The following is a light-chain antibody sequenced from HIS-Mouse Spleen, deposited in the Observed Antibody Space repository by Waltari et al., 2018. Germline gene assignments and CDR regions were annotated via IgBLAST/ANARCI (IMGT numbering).Light chain of an antibody. J-gene: IGLJ2*01. CDR3: SSYAGSNNLV. V-gene: IGLV2-8*01. CDR1: SSDVGGYTY. Sequence: QSALTQPPSASGSPGQSVTISCTGTSSDVGGYTYVSCYQQHPCKAPKLMIYEVSKRPSGVPDRFSGSKSGNTASLTVSGLQAEDEADYYCSSYAGSNNLVFGGGTKLTVL. CDR2: EVS.